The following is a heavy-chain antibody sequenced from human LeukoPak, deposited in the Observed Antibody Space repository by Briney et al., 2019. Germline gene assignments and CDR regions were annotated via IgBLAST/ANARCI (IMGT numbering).Heavy chain of an antibody. CDR1: GFTFSSYS. CDR3: SGRSGFSSIY. D-gene: IGHD2-2*01. CDR2: ISGSSRHI. V-gene: IGHV3-21*01. J-gene: IGHJ4*02. Sequence: GGSLRLSCAASGFTFSSYSMAWVRQAPGKGLVWVSSISGSSRHIHYTDSVEGRFTISRDNAKDSLYLQMNSLRDEDSAVYYCSGRSGFSSIYWGQGIRVTVSS.